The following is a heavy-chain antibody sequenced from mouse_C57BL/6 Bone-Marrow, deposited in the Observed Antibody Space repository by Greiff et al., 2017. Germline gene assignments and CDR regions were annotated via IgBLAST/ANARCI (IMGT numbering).Heavy chain of an antibody. CDR2: IWWDDAK. J-gene: IGHJ3*01. CDR1: GFSLSTFGMG. V-gene: IGHV8-8*01. CDR3: ARIAWDGLGFAY. D-gene: IGHD2-3*01. Sequence: QVQLKESGPGILQPSQTLSLTCSFSGFSLSTFGMGVGWIRQPSGKGLEWLAHIWWDDAKYYNPALKSRLTISKDTSKNQVFLKIANVDTADTATYDCARIAWDGLGFAYWGQGTLVTVSA.